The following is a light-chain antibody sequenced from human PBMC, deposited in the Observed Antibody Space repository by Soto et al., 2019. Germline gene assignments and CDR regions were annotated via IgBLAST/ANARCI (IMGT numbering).Light chain of an antibody. CDR2: EVS. CDR3: MQGTHWPWT. J-gene: IGKJ1*01. CDR1: QSLIHSDGRTY. V-gene: IGKV2-30*02. Sequence: VVMTQSPLSLPVTLGQPASISCTSSQSLIHSDGRTYLSWFQQRPGQSPRRLIYEVSDRDSGVPDRFSGSGSGTDFTLKISRVEAEDVGVYYCMQGTHWPWTFGQGTEVEI.